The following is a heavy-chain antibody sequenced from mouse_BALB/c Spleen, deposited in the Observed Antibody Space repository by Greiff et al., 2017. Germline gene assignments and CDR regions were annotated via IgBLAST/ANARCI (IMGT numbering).Heavy chain of an antibody. CDR3: ATPIITMVVAPYAMDY. CDR2: INPGSGGT. Sequence: QVQLQQSGAELVRPGTSVKVSCKASGYAFTNYLIEWVKQRPGQGLEWIGVINPGSGGTNYNEKFKGKATLTADKSSSTAYMQLSSLTSDDSAVYFCATPIITMVVAPYAMDYWGQGTSVTVSS. V-gene: IGHV1-54*01. D-gene: IGHD1-1*01. CDR1: GYAFTNYL. J-gene: IGHJ4*01.